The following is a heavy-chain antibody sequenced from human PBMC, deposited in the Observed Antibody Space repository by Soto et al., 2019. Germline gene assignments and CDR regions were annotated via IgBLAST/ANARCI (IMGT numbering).Heavy chain of an antibody. CDR2: ISYDGSNK. CDR1: GFTFSSYA. J-gene: IGHJ6*02. CDR3: ARERFSEQLARYYYGMDV. D-gene: IGHD6-6*01. V-gene: IGHV3-30-3*01. Sequence: GGSLRLSCAASGFTFSSYAMHWVRQAPGKGLEWVAVISYDGSNKYYADSVKGRFTISRDNSKNTLYLQMNSLRAEDTAVYYCARERFSEQLARYYYGMDVWGQGTTVTVS.